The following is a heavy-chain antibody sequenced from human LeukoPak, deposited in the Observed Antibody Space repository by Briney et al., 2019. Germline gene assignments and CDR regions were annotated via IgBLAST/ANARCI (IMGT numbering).Heavy chain of an antibody. J-gene: IGHJ4*02. Sequence: ASVKVSCKASGYTFTGYYMHWVRQAPGQGLEWMGWINPNSGGTNYPQKFQGRVTMTRDTSISTAYMELSRLRSDDTAVYYCAREVAGWSPTDYWGQGTLVTVS. D-gene: IGHD6-19*01. CDR1: GYTFTGYY. CDR2: INPNSGGT. CDR3: AREVAGWSPTDY. V-gene: IGHV1-2*02.